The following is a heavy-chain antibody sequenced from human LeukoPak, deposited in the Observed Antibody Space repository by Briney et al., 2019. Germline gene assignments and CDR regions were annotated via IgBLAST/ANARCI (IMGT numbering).Heavy chain of an antibody. V-gene: IGHV4-31*03. D-gene: IGHD3-16*01. Sequence: SQTLSLTCTVSGGSISSGGYYWRWIRQYPGKGLEWIGSIYYSGSTYYNPSLKSRLTISVDTSNNQFSLNLSSVTAADTAVYYCAKVLRGTGNWFDPWGQGTLVTVSS. CDR1: GGSISSGGYY. CDR3: AKVLRGTGNWFDP. J-gene: IGHJ5*02. CDR2: IYYSGST.